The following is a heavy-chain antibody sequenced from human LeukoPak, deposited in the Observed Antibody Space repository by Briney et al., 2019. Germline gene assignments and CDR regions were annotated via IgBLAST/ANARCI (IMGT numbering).Heavy chain of an antibody. Sequence: SETLSLTCTVSGGSISSGSYYWGWIRQPPGKGLEWIGSIYYSGSTYYNPSLKSRVTISVDTSKNQFSLNLSSVAAADTAVYYCAGGGYQPDYWGQGTLVTVSS. V-gene: IGHV4-39*07. D-gene: IGHD2-2*01. CDR2: IYYSGST. CDR1: GGSISSGSYY. CDR3: AGGGYQPDY. J-gene: IGHJ4*02.